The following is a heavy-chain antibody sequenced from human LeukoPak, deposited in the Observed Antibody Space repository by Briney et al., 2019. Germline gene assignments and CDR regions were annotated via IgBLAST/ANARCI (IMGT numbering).Heavy chain of an antibody. J-gene: IGHJ4*02. V-gene: IGHV1-2*06. CDR2: INPNSGGT. CDR3: ARGVRTPHFDY. CDR1: GYTFTRYY. Sequence: SSVTVTFKASGYTFTRYYMHWVRQPPGQGLEWMGRINPNSGGTNYAQKFQGRVTMTRDTSISTAYMELSRLRSDDTAVYYCARGVRTPHFDYWGQGTLVTVSS. D-gene: IGHD1/OR15-1a*01.